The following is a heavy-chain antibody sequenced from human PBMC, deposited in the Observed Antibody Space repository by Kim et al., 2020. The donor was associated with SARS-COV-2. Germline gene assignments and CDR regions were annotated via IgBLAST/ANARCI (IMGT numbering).Heavy chain of an antibody. V-gene: IGHV3-23*01. Sequence: GPTYYADAVKGRFTNSRDNYKNTLYLQMNSLRVEDTAVYYGEAGAAGGLYWGQGTRVTVSS. J-gene: IGHJ4*02. CDR3: EAGAAGGLY. CDR2: GPT. D-gene: IGHD6-13*01.